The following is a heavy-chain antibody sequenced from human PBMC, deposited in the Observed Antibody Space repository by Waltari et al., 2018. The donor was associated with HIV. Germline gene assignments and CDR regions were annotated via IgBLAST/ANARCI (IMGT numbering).Heavy chain of an antibody. CDR3: ARHDGTSYYFGSDMNPRPFSFWFAS. CDR2: TMYRGST. Sequence: QLLLQESGPGLVRPSETLSLTCTVTGPSISSRRYYWGWVRQPPGKGLEWIVSTMYRGSTYTNPSLKGRVAISVDTSRNQFSLNLTSVTAADTALYYCARHDGTSYYFGSDMNPRPFSFWFASWGQGILVTVSS. J-gene: IGHJ5*01. V-gene: IGHV4-39*01. CDR1: GPSISSRRYY. D-gene: IGHD3-10*01.